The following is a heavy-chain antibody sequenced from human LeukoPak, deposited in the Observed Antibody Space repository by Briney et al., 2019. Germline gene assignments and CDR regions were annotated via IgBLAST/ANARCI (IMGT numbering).Heavy chain of an antibody. CDR2: INPNSGGT. J-gene: IGHJ4*02. D-gene: IGHD6-6*01. CDR1: GGTFSSYA. CDR3: ARVEGATARPFDY. Sequence: SSVKVSCKASGGTFSSYAISWVRQAPGQGLEWMGRINPNSGGTNYAQKFQGRVTMTRDTSISTAYMELSRLRSDDTAVYYCARVEGATARPFDYWGQGTPVTVSS. V-gene: IGHV1-2*06.